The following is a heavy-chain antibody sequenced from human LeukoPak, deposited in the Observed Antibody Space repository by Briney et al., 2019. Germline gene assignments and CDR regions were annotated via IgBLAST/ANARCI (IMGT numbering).Heavy chain of an antibody. D-gene: IGHD6-13*01. V-gene: IGHV3-21*01. J-gene: IGHJ4*02. CDR2: ISSSSSYI. Sequence: PGGSLRLSCAASGFTLSSYSMTWVRQAPGKGLEWVSSISSSSSYIYYADSVKGRFTISRDNAKNSLYLQMNSLRAEDTAVYYCARPSIAAAGTSFDYWGQGTLVTVSS. CDR3: ARPSIAAAGTSFDY. CDR1: GFTLSSYS.